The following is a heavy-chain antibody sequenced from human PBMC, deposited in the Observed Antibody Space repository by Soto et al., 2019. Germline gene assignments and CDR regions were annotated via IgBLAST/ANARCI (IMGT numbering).Heavy chain of an antibody. V-gene: IGHV1-3*01. CDR2: INAGNGHT. CDR3: ARGPQYYDFWSGTDY. J-gene: IGHJ4*02. D-gene: IGHD3-3*01. Sequence: GASVKVSCKASGYTFTSYVIHWVRQAPGQRLEWMGWINAGNGHTKYSQKFQGRVTITKDTSASTAYMELSSLTSEDTAVFYCARGPQYYDFWSGTDYWGQGTLVTVSS. CDR1: GYTFTSYV.